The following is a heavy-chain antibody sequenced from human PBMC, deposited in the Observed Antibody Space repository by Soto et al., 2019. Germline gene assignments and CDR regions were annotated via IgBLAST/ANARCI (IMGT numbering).Heavy chain of an antibody. V-gene: IGHV1-69*01. CDR1: AGTFSSYA. CDR2: IIPIFGTA. CDR3: ARGSDMTTVTMYGMDV. Sequence: VSVSCQSTAGTFSSYASNWVRQAPVQGLEWMGGIIPIFGTANYAQKFQGRVTITADESTSTAYMELSSLRSEDTVVYYCARGSDMTTVTMYGMDVWGQGTTVTVSS. J-gene: IGHJ6*02. D-gene: IGHD4-17*01.